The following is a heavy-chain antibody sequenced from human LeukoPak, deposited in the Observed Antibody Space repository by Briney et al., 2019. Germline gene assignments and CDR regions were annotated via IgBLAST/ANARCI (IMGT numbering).Heavy chain of an antibody. CDR2: ISGSAGST. V-gene: IGHV3-23*01. CDR3: AKVSARDGYNPSDY. Sequence: PGGSLRLSCAASEFTFSSYAMSWVRQAPGKGLEWVSAISGSAGSTYYADSVKGRFTISRDNSKNTLYLQMNSLRAEDTAVYYCAKVSARDGYNPSDYWGQGTLVTVSS. CDR1: EFTFSSYA. D-gene: IGHD5-12*01. J-gene: IGHJ4*02.